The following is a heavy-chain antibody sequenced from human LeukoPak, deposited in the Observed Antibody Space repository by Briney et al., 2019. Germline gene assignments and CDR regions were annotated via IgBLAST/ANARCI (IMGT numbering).Heavy chain of an antibody. V-gene: IGHV3-30-3*01. J-gene: IGHJ4*02. CDR2: ISYDGSNK. CDR3: ARDYGSSGYYFDY. Sequence: GGSLRLSCVASGFTFSSYAMHWVRQAPGKGLEWVAVISYDGSNKYYADSVKGRFTISRDNSKNTLYLQMNSLRAEDTAVYYCARDYGSSGYYFDYWGQGTLVTVSS. CDR1: GFTFSSYA. D-gene: IGHD3-22*01.